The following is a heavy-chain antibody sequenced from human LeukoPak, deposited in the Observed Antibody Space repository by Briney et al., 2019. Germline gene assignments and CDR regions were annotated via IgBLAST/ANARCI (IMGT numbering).Heavy chain of an antibody. CDR3: ARQWAASYVDY. CDR1: GGFIRSSSYY. CDR2: VYYRGST. V-gene: IGHV4-39*01. Sequence: SETLSLTCTVSGGFIRSSSYYWGWIRQPPGKGLEWIGAVYYRGSTYYKPSLKSRVNISGDTSKNQFFLKLSSVTAADTAVYYCARQWAASYVDYWGQGTLVTVSS. D-gene: IGHD3-10*01. J-gene: IGHJ4*02.